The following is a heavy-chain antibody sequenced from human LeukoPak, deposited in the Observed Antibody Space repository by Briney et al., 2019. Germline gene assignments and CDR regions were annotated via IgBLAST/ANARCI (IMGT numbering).Heavy chain of an antibody. Sequence: SETLSLTCAVSGGSICSGGYSWTWIRQPPGKGLECIGHIYYSGTTYYNPSLKSRVTISLDTSKNQFSLRLTSVTAADTAVYYCARGSSSWLDYYIDVWAKGTTVTVSS. V-gene: IGHV4-30-4*07. CDR3: ARGSSSWLDYYIDV. J-gene: IGHJ6*03. CDR1: GGSICSGGYS. CDR2: IYYSGTT. D-gene: IGHD6-13*01.